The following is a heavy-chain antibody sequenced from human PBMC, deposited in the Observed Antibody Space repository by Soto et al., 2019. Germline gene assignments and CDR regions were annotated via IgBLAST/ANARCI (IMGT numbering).Heavy chain of an antibody. Sequence: QGQLVQSGAEVKKPGASVKVSCKASGYTFTSSALSWVRQAPGQGLEWMGWISVYNGDTSYAENFQGRVTMTTVTTTSTAYMELRSLRSDDTAMVDCARSGTYTPHFDAWGQGTLVTVSS. CDR1: GYTFTSSA. J-gene: IGHJ4*02. CDR2: ISVYNGDT. V-gene: IGHV1-18*01. D-gene: IGHD1-7*01. CDR3: ARSGTYTPHFDA.